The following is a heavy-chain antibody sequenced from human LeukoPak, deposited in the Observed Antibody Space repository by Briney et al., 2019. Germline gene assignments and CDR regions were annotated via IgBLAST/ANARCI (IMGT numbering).Heavy chain of an antibody. CDR1: GYTFTTYW. J-gene: IGHJ4*02. CDR3: ARHLSGITGYTYGRGIDY. V-gene: IGHV3-7*01. Sequence: GESLRLSCAVSGYTFTTYWLGWVRQPPGKGLEWVANIKQDGTEKYYVDSVKGRFTISRDNTKTSLYLQMNSLRAEDTAVYYCARHLSGITGYTYGRGIDYWGQGTLVTVSS. CDR2: IKQDGTEK. D-gene: IGHD5-18*01.